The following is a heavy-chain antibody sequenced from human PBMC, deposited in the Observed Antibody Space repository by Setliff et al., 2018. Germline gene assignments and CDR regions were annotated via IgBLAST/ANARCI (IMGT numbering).Heavy chain of an antibody. D-gene: IGHD2-2*01. CDR1: ASTFSNYW. CDR2: IYPGDSDT. Sequence: PGESLKISCKDSASTFSNYWIVWVRQMPGKGLEWMGMIYPGDSDTKYHPSFQGQVTISADKSISTAYLQWSSLKASDTAMYYCARALYPSSFIGHNWFDPWGQGTLVTV. J-gene: IGHJ5*02. CDR3: ARALYPSSFIGHNWFDP. V-gene: IGHV5-51*01.